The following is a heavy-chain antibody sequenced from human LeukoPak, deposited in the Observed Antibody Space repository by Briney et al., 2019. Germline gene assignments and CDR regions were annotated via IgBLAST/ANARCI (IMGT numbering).Heavy chain of an antibody. CDR1: GGFITTGSHY. V-gene: IGHV4-39*01. D-gene: IGHD6-13*01. J-gene: IGHJ2*01. CDR3: ATSYSRNPYWYFDL. CDR2: IYHSGTT. Sequence: SETLSLTCTVSGGFITTGSHYWGWVRQPPGKGLEWIGSIYHSGTTYYKSSLKSRVTISIDTSKTQFSLTLTSVTAADTAVYYCATSYSRNPYWYFDLWGRGTLVTVSS.